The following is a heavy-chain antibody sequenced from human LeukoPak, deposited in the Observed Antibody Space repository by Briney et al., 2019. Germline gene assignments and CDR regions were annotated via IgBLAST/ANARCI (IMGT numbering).Heavy chain of an antibody. CDR2: IWYDGSTK. CDR3: ARDSGFGELVTYYFDY. V-gene: IGHV3-33*01. CDR1: GFNFSNYA. Sequence: GGSLRLSCAASGFNFSNYAMHWVRQAPGKGLEWVAVIWYDGSTKFYANYVKGRFTVSRDNSKNTLYLQMNILRPEDTAIYYCARDSGFGELVTYYFDYWGQGTLVTVSS. D-gene: IGHD3-10*01. J-gene: IGHJ4*02.